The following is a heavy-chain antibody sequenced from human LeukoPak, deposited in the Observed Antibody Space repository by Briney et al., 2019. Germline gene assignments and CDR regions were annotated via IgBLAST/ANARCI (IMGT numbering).Heavy chain of an antibody. Sequence: GGSLRLSCAASGCTFSSYSMNWVRQAPGKGLEWVSSISSSSSYIYYADSVKGRFTISRDNAKNSLYLQMNSLRAEDTAVYYCARDSGSAAFDIWGQGTMVTVSS. D-gene: IGHD3-10*01. J-gene: IGHJ3*02. CDR2: ISSSSSYI. CDR3: ARDSGSAAFDI. CDR1: GCTFSSYS. V-gene: IGHV3-21*01.